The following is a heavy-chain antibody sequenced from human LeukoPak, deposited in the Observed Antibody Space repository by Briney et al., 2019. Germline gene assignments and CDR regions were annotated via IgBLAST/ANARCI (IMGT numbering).Heavy chain of an antibody. V-gene: IGHV4-4*07. CDR3: ARGTPHSNWFDP. CDR2: ISTTGST. Sequence: SETLSLTCAASGGSMSNFYWSWLRQPAGKGLEWIGRISTTGSTNCNPSLKSRVTMLVDTSKNQFSLRLTSVTDADTALYYCARGTPHSNWFDPWGQGTLVTVSS. CDR1: GGSMSNFY. D-gene: IGHD1/OR15-1a*01. J-gene: IGHJ5*02.